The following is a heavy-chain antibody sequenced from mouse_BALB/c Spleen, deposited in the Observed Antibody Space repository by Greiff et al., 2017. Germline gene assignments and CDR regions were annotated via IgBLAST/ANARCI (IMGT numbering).Heavy chain of an antibody. V-gene: IGHV14-4*02. CDR3: NGPYYAMDY. CDR1: GFNIKDYY. Sequence: VQLKESGAELVRSGASVKLSCTASGFNIKDYYMHWVKQRPQQGLEWIGWIDPENGDTEYAPKFQGKATMTADTSSNTAYLQLSSLTSEDTAVYYCNGPYYAMDYWGQGTSVTVSS. CDR2: IDPENGDT. J-gene: IGHJ4*01.